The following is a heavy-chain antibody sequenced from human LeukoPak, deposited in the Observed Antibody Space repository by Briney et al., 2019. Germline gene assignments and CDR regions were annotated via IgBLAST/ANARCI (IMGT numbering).Heavy chain of an antibody. CDR3: ARDRHGSYYIDY. V-gene: IGHV4-59*01. Sequence: SETLSLTCTVSGGSISSYYWSWIRQLPGKGLEWIGYIYYSGSTNYNPSLKSRVTISVDTSKNQFSLKLSSVTAADTAVYYCARDRHGSYYIDYWGQGTLVTVSS. CDR1: GGSISSYY. CDR2: IYYSGST. D-gene: IGHD1-26*01. J-gene: IGHJ4*02.